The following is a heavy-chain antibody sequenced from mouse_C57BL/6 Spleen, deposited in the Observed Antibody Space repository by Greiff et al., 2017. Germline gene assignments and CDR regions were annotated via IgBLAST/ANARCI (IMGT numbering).Heavy chain of an antibody. Sequence: QVQLQQPGAELVMPGASVKLSCKASGYTFTSYWMHWVKQRHGQGLAWIGEIDPSDSYTIYNQKFKGKSTLTVDKSSSTAYMQLISLTAEDSAVYYFARGDGRSPHWYFDVWGTGTTVTVSS. D-gene: IGHD1-1*01. CDR1: GYTFTSYW. CDR2: IDPSDSYT. V-gene: IGHV1-69*01. CDR3: ARGDGRSPHWYFDV. J-gene: IGHJ1*03.